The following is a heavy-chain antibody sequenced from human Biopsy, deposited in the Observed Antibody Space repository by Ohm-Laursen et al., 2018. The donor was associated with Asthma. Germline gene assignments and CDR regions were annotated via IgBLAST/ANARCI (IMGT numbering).Heavy chain of an antibody. CDR2: INYSGST. CDR1: GGSLSSGPYY. D-gene: IGHD2-8*01. J-gene: IGHJ5*01. Sequence: TLSFTCTVFGGSLSSGPYYWSWVRQHPGKVPEWIGYINYSGSTFYSPSLGTRITVSVDTSMHQFSLKLSSVTAADTAVYYCARDLSGYCTSSACYGFDSWGQGTLVTVSS. V-gene: IGHV4-31*03. CDR3: ARDLSGYCTSSACYGFDS.